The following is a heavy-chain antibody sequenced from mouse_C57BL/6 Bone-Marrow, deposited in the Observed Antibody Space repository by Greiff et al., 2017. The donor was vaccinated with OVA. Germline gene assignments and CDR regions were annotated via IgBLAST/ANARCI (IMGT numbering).Heavy chain of an antibody. CDR2: ISSGGSYT. J-gene: IGHJ2*01. CDR3: ARMVYYFDY. CDR1: GFTFSSYG. D-gene: IGHD1-1*02. Sequence: DVMLVESGGDLVKPGGSLKLSCAASGFTFSSYGMSWVRQTPDKRLEWVATISSGGSYTYYPDSVKGRFTISRDNAKNTLYLQMSSLKSEDTAMYYCARMVYYFDYWGQGTTLTVSS. V-gene: IGHV5-6*02.